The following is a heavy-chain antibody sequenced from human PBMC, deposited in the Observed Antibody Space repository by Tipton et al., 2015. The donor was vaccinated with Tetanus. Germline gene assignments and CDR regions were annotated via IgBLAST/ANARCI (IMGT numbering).Heavy chain of an antibody. D-gene: IGHD1-26*01. CDR1: GGSISSGGYY. J-gene: IGHJ4*02. V-gene: IGHV4-31*03. CDR3: ARDQARGARGWNYFDY. CDR2: IYFSGST. Sequence: TLSLTCSVSGGSISSGGYYWSWIRRHPGKGLEWIGDIYFSGSTYYNPSLKNRVTISVDTSKNQFSLKLNSVTAADTAVYYCARDQARGARGWNYFDYWGQGTLVTVSS.